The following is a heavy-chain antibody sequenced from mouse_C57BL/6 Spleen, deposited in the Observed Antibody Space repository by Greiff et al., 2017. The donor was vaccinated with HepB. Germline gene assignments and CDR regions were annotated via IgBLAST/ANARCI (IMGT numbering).Heavy chain of an antibody. Sequence: EVKLVESGGGLVKPGGSLKLSCAASGFTFSDYGMHWVRQAPEKGLEWVAYISSGSSTIYYADTVKGRYTISRDNAKNTLYLQMTSLRSEDTAMYYCARPPDVYYESYAMGYWGQGTSVTVAS. D-gene: IGHD2-3*01. V-gene: IGHV5-17*01. CDR3: ARPPDVYYESYAMGY. CDR2: ISSGSSTI. CDR1: GFTFSDYG. J-gene: IGHJ4*01.